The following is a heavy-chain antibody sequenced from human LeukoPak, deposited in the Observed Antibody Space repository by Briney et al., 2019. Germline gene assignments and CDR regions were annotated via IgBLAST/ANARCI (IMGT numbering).Heavy chain of an antibody. CDR3: ARGYCSGATCYSFDY. J-gene: IGHJ4*02. D-gene: IGHD2-15*01. CDR2: IYPADSDT. CDR1: GYSFTSYW. Sequence: GESLKISXKGSGYSFTSYWIGWVRQMPGKGLEWMGIIYPADSDTRYSPSFQGQVTISADKSISTAYLQWSSLRASDTAIYYCARGYCSGATCYSFDYWGQGTLVTVSS. V-gene: IGHV5-51*01.